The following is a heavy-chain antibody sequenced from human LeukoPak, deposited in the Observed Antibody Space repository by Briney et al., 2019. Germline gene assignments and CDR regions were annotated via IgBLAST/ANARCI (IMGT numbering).Heavy chain of an antibody. D-gene: IGHD3-16*01. J-gene: IGHJ4*02. Sequence: GGSLRLSCAASGLSLSSFAMSWVRQGPARGLEWVSSTRGNGETFYADSVKGRFTLSSDSSRNTVYFQLNNLRVEDTAIYYCAKASWVSSTDAVRWGQGTLVTVSS. CDR3: AKASWVSSTDAVR. V-gene: IGHV3-23*01. CDR2: TRGNGET. CDR1: GLSLSSFA.